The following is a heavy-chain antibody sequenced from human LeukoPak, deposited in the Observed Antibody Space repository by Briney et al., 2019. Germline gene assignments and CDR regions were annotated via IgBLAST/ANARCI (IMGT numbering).Heavy chain of an antibody. J-gene: IGHJ4*02. V-gene: IGHV3-74*01. CDR2: ISPDGRNI. CDR1: GFTLSDYW. D-gene: IGHD1-7*01. Sequence: GGSLRLSCAASGFTLSDYWMNWVRQVPGKGPVWVSHISPDGRNIAYADSVKGRFTISRDSVKNTLYLQMNSLRVEDTAVYYCVRVGGGTTPYDCWGQGSLVTVSS. CDR3: VRVGGGTTPYDC.